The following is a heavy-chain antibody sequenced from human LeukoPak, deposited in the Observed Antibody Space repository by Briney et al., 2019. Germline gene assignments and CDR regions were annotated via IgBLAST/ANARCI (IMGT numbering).Heavy chain of an antibody. J-gene: IGHJ4*02. CDR1: GFTFSTYG. Sequence: GRSLRLSCAASGFTFSTYGIHWVRQAPGKGPEWVAVISYDGSNKYYADSVKGRFTISRDNSKNTLYLQMNSLRTEDTAVYYCAKGFTVTTTDWGQGALVTVSS. D-gene: IGHD4-17*01. V-gene: IGHV3-30*18. CDR3: AKGFTVTTTD. CDR2: ISYDGSNK.